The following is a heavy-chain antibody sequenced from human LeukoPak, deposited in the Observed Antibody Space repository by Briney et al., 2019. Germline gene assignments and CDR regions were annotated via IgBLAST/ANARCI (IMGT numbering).Heavy chain of an antibody. CDR3: AKDRGAARLIDWFDP. Sequence: PGGSLRLSCAASGFTLSSYGMHWVRQAPGKGLEWVAFIRYDGSNKYYADSVKGRFTISRDNSKNTLYLQMNSLRAEDTAVYYCAKDRGAARLIDWFDPWGQGTLVTVSS. D-gene: IGHD6-6*01. CDR1: GFTLSSYG. CDR2: IRYDGSNK. J-gene: IGHJ5*02. V-gene: IGHV3-30*02.